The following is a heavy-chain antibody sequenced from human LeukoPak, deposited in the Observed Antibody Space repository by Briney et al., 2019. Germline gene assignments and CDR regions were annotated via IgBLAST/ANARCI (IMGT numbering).Heavy chain of an antibody. CDR2: ISPSGGIT. J-gene: IGHJ6*03. V-gene: IGHV3-23*01. CDR1: GFTFSSHG. D-gene: IGHD5-12*01. Sequence: GGSLRLSCAASGFTFSSHGMNWVRQAPGKGLEWVSGISPSGGITYYTDSVKGRFTISRDNSKNTQSLQMNSLRAEDTAVYYCAKGGGYEAQYYYYYLDVWGKGTTVTISS. CDR3: AKGGGYEAQYYYYYLDV.